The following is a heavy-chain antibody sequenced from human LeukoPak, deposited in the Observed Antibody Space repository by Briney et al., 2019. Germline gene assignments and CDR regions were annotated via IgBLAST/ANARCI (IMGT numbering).Heavy chain of an antibody. D-gene: IGHD2-2*02. CDR2: INPNIGDT. J-gene: IGHJ4*02. CDR1: GYTFTGHY. Sequence: ASVKVSCKASGYTFTGHYLHWVRQAPGQGLEWMGWINPNIGDTNYAQKIQGRVTMTRDTSINTVYMELSRLISDDMAVYYCVRGDGYTSTRPFDYWAREPRSPSPQ. CDR3: VRGDGYTSTRPFDY. V-gene: IGHV1-2*02.